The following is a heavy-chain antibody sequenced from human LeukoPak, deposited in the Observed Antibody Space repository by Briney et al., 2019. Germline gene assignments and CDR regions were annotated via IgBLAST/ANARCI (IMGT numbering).Heavy chain of an antibody. Sequence: YPGGSLRLSCAASGFDFNNYAMSWVRQGPGKRLEWVSAMSGSGYHTYYADSDKTYYADSVKGRFIISRDNSKSTVYLHMNNLRLEDTAIYYCAKGAAIDHWGQGTLVTVSS. CDR1: GFDFNNYA. CDR2: MSGSGYHTYYADSDKT. CDR3: AKGAAIDH. V-gene: IGHV3-23*01. J-gene: IGHJ4*02.